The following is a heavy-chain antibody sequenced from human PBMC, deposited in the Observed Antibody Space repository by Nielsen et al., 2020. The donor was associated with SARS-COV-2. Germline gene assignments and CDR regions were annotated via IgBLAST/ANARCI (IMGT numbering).Heavy chain of an antibody. Sequence: GGSLRLSCAASGFTFDDYAMHWVRQAPGKGLEWVSGISWNSGSIGYADSVQGRFTISRDNAKNSLYLQMNSLRAEDTALYYCAKVDFGSSWYSLGYWGQGTLVTVSS. CDR2: ISWNSGSI. V-gene: IGHV3-9*01. D-gene: IGHD6-13*01. CDR1: GFTFDDYA. CDR3: AKVDFGSSWYSLGY. J-gene: IGHJ4*02.